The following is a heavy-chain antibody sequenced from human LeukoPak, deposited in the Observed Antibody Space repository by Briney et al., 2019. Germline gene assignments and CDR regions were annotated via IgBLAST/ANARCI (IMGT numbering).Heavy chain of an antibody. V-gene: IGHV4-59*01. CDR2: IYYSGST. CDR3: ARAPGYYYVGAFDI. J-gene: IGHJ3*02. D-gene: IGHD3-22*01. Sequence: PSETLSLTCTVSGGSISSYYWSWIRQPPGKGLEWIGYIYYSGSTNYNPSLKSRVTISVDTSKNQFSLKLSSVTAADTAVYYCARAPGYYYVGAFDIWGQGTMVTVSS. CDR1: GGSISSYY.